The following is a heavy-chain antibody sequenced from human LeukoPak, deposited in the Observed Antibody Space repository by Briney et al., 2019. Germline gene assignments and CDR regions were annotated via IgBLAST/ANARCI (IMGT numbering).Heavy chain of an antibody. CDR2: IRYDGSNK. CDR1: GFTFSSYG. Sequence: GGSLRLSCAASGFTFSSYGIHSVRLAPGKGLGWVAFIRYDGSNKYYADSVKGRFTISRDNSKTTLYLQMNSLRAEDTAVYYCAKDFTWFDPWGQGTLVTVSS. V-gene: IGHV3-30*02. CDR3: AKDFTWFDP. J-gene: IGHJ5*02.